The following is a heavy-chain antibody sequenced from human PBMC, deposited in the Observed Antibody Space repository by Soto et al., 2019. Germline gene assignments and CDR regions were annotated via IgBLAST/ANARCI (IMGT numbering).Heavy chain of an antibody. CDR1: GYTFTSYG. D-gene: IGHD3-22*01. J-gene: IGHJ4*02. V-gene: IGHV1-18*01. CDR2: ISAYNGNT. CDR3: ARAVFNYYDSSGYFDY. Sequence: ASVKVSCKASGYTFTSYGISWARQSPGQGLEWMGWISAYNGNTNYAQKLQGRVTMTTDTSTSTAYMELRSLRSDDTAVYYCARAVFNYYDSSGYFDYWGQGTLVTLSS.